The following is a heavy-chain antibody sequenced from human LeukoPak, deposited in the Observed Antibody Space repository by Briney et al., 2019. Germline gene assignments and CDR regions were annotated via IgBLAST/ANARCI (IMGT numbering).Heavy chain of an antibody. CDR2: IYYSGST. J-gene: IGHJ3*02. D-gene: IGHD2-2*01. CDR3: ARAVPAATSDAFDI. V-gene: IGHV4-59*01. CDR1: GGSISSYY. Sequence: PSETLSLTCTVSGGSISSYYWSWIRQPPGKGLEWIGYIYYSGSTNYNPSLKSRVTISVDTSKNQFSLKLSSVTAADTAVYYCARAVPAATSDAFDIWGQGTMVTVSS.